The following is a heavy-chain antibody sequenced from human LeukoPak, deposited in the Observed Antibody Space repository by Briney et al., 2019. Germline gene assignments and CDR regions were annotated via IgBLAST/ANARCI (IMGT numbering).Heavy chain of an antibody. D-gene: IGHD3-22*01. J-gene: IGHJ4*02. CDR2: ISYDGSNK. V-gene: IGHV3-30-3*01. CDR3: ATHYYDSSGYYSPDC. Sequence: GGSLRLSCAASGFTFSSYAMHWVRQAPDKGLEWVAVISYDGSNKYHTDSVKGRFSISKDNSKNTLYLKMNSLRAEDTAVYYCATHYYDSSGYYSPDCWGQGTLVTVSS. CDR1: GFTFSSYA.